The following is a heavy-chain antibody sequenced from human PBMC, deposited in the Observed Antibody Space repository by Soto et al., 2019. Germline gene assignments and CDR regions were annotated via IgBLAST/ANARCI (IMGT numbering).Heavy chain of an antibody. V-gene: IGHV3-30*18. J-gene: IGHJ6*02. Sequence: GGSLRLSCAASGFTFSSYGMHWVRQAPGKGLEWVAVISYDGSNKYYADSVKGRFTISRDNSKNTLYLQMNSLRAEDTAVYYCAKENRIAAAGPTKWSIGAYGMDVWGQGTTVTVSS. CDR2: ISYDGSNK. CDR3: AKENRIAAAGPTKWSIGAYGMDV. CDR1: GFTFSSYG. D-gene: IGHD6-13*01.